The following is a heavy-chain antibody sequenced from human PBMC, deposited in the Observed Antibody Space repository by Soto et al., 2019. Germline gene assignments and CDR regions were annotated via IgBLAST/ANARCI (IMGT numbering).Heavy chain of an antibody. D-gene: IGHD2-2*01. V-gene: IGHV4-31*03. J-gene: IGHJ6*02. CDR1: AGSIRRGGYY. CDR3: ATSRRPDIVVVPAAMNVGYYYGIDV. CDR2: IYYSGST. Sequence: HVQLQESGPGLVKPSQTLSLTCTVSAGSIRRGGYYSSWIRQHPGKGLEWIGYIYYSGSTYYNPSLKSRVTISVYTSKNQSSLKLSSVTAADSAVYYCATSRRPDIVVVPAAMNVGYYYGIDVWGQGTTVTVSS.